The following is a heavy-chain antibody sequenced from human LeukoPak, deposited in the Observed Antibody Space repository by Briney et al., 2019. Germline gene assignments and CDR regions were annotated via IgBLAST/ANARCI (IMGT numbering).Heavy chain of an antibody. CDR1: GGSISSYY. J-gene: IGHJ3*02. D-gene: IGHD3-22*01. Sequence: SETLSLTCTVSGGSISSYYWSWIRQPPGKGLEWIGYGYYSGSTNYNPSLKSRVTISVDTSKNQFSLKLSSVPAADTAVYYRATRGYYDSSGYKTPDAFDIWGQGTMVTVSS. CDR3: ATRGYYDSSGYKTPDAFDI. CDR2: GYYSGST. V-gene: IGHV4-59*08.